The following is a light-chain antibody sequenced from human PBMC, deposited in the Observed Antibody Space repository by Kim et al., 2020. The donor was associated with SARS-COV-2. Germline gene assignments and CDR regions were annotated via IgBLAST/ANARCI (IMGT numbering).Light chain of an antibody. CDR3: SSYTSSSTLV. CDR2: DVS. J-gene: IGLJ2*01. CDR1: SSAVGGYKY. Sequence: QTSTISVAGTSSAVGGYKYVSWYQQHPGKAPKLMIYDVSNRPSGVSNRFSGSKSGNTASLTISGLQAEDEADYYCSSYTSSSTLVFGGGTQLTVL. V-gene: IGLV2-14*03.